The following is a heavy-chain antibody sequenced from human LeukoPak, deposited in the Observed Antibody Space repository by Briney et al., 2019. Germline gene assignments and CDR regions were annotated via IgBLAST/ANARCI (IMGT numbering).Heavy chain of an antibody. CDR2: SNHSGST. J-gene: IGHJ4*02. CDR3: ARGGVQEVPAANLDY. V-gene: IGHV4-38-2*02. Sequence: SETLSLNCTVSGYSISSGYYCGCIRQPPGKGLEWIGSSNHSGSTYYNPSLKGRVTISVDTSKNQFSLKLSSVTAPDTAVYYCARGGVQEVPAANLDYWGQGTLVTVSS. CDR1: GYSISSGYY. D-gene: IGHD2-2*01.